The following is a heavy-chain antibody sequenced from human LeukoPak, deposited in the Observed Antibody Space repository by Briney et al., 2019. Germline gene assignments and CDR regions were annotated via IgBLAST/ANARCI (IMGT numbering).Heavy chain of an antibody. CDR3: ARATLDN. CDR1: GFSVSSNY. CDR2: IYSDGST. Sequence: SGGSLRLSCAASGFSVSSNYISWVRQAPGKGLEWVSVIYSDGSTKYADSVKARFTISRDNSKNTEYLQMNSLRVEDTAVYYCARATLDNWGQGTLVTVSS. V-gene: IGHV3-53*01. J-gene: IGHJ4*02.